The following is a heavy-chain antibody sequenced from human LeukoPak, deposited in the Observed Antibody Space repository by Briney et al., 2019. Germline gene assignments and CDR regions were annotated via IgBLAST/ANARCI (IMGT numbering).Heavy chain of an antibody. V-gene: IGHV3-15*01. CDR3: TTELVVAATQVDY. J-gene: IGHJ4*02. Sequence: NPGGSLRLSCAASGFTFSNAWMSWVRQAPGKGLEWVGRIKSKTDGGTTDYAAPVKGRFTISRDDSKNTLYLQMNSLKTEDTAVYYCTTELVVAATQVDYWGQGTLVTVSS. CDR2: IKSKTDGGTT. CDR1: GFTFSNAW. D-gene: IGHD2-15*01.